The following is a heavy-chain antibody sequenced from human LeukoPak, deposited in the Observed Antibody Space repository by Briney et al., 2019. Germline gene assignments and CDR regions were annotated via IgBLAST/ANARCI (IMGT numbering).Heavy chain of an antibody. CDR2: MNPNSGNT. Sequence: ASVKVSCKASGYTFTSYDINWVRQATGQGLEWMGWMNPNSGNTGCSQKFQGRVSMTRSTSISTAYMELSSLRSEDTAVYYCARVDYDILTGYPTGWFGPWGQGTLVTVSS. D-gene: IGHD3-9*01. J-gene: IGHJ5*02. CDR1: GYTFTSYD. V-gene: IGHV1-8*01. CDR3: ARVDYDILTGYPTGWFGP.